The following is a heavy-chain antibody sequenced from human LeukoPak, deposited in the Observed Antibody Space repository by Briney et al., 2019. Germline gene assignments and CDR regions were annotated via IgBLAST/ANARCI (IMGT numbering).Heavy chain of an antibody. J-gene: IGHJ3*02. CDR1: GGTFSSYA. CDR3: ARERPDFWSGYIADAFDI. Sequence: SVKVSCKASGGTFSSYAISWVRQAPGQGLEWMGGIIPIFGTANYAQKFQGRVTITADESTSTAYMELSSLRSEDTAVYYCARERPDFWSGYIADAFDIWGQGTMVTVSS. CDR2: IIPIFGTA. D-gene: IGHD3-3*01. V-gene: IGHV1-69*13.